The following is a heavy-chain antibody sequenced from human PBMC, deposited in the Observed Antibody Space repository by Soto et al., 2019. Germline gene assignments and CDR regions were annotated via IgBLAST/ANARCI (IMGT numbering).Heavy chain of an antibody. J-gene: IGHJ6*02. CDR2: INYSGNT. V-gene: IGHV4-59*01. CDR1: GGSISGYY. Sequence: QVHLQESGPGLVKPSETLSLTCTVSGGSISGYYWSWFRQPPGKGLEWIAYINYSGNTKYNPSLKSRVSMSKDTSKNQFSLKLSSVTAADTAVYYCARTTQGGNMDVWGQGATVTVSS. CDR3: ARTTQGGNMDV. D-gene: IGHD1-26*01.